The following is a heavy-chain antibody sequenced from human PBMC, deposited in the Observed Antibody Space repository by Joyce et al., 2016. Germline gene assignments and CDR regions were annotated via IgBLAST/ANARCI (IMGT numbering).Heavy chain of an antibody. CDR2: ITNSGAN. CDR1: GGPFRGFF. V-gene: IGHV4-34*01. J-gene: IGHJ4*02. D-gene: IGHD6-19*01. CDR3: ARSQWLAPLMY. Sequence: QVQLQQWGAGLLKPSETLSLTCGVSGGPFRGFFWTWVRPPPGKGLEWIGEITNSGANNYNPSLKSRITFSVDTSKNQFSLKLTSVSAADTAVYYCARSQWLAPLMYWGQGTPVTVSS.